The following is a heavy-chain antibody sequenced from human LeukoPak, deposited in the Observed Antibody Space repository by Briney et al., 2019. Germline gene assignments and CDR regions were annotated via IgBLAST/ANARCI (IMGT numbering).Heavy chain of an antibody. CDR1: GFTFISYA. V-gene: IGHV3-23*01. CDR2: ITASGSST. D-gene: IGHD6-13*01. CDR3: AKDREPAAVGWFDP. Sequence: GGSLRLSCAASGFTFISYAMTWVRQAPGKGLEWVSGITASGSSTYYADSVKGRFTISRDNSKDTLYLQMNSLRVEDTAIYYCAKDREPAAVGWFDPWGQGTLVTVSS. J-gene: IGHJ5*02.